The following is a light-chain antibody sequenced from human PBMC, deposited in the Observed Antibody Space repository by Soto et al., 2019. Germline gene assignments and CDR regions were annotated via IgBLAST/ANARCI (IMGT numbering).Light chain of an antibody. CDR3: HQYAASPLT. CDR1: QSVGRNY. Sequence: EIVLTQSPGTLSLSPGERATLSCRASQSVGRNYLAWFQQKPGQAPRLLIYAASSRATGIPDRCSGSGSGTDFTLTISRLEPEDSAVFYCHQYAASPLTCGGGTKVEIK. V-gene: IGKV3-20*01. CDR2: AAS. J-gene: IGKJ4*01.